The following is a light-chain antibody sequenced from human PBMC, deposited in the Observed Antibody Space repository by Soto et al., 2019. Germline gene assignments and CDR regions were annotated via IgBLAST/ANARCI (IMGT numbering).Light chain of an antibody. CDR3: QQYGSSHPRIT. CDR1: QSVSSSY. J-gene: IGKJ3*01. Sequence: EIVLTQSPGTLSLSPGERATLSCRASQSVSSSYLAWYQQKPSQAPRPLIYGASSRATCIPDRFSSSGSGPDFTLAISRVEPEDFGVFYCQQYGSSHPRITFGPGTKVDIK. CDR2: GAS. V-gene: IGKV3-20*01.